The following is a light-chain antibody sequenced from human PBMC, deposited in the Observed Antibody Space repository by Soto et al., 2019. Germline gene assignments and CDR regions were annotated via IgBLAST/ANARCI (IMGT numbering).Light chain of an antibody. J-gene: IGKJ1*01. CDR1: QSIGVA. CDR2: DAA. Sequence: IVLTQSTATLSLSPGDRATLSCRARQSIGVAIAWYQHKPGQAPRLVNFDAAQRATGSPARFRASGSGTDIPLSNSSLEPEDFAVDYCQHRTDRPRWTVGQGTRV. CDR3: QHRTDRPRWT. V-gene: IGKV3-11*01.